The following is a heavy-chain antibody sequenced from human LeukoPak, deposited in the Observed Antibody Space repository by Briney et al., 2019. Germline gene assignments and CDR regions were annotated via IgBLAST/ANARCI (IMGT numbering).Heavy chain of an antibody. V-gene: IGHV4-59*01. CDR1: GGSISSYY. J-gene: IGHJ4*02. CDR2: IYYSGST. Sequence: SESLSLTCTVSGGSISSYYWSWIRQPPGKGLEWIGYIYYSGSTNYNPSLKSRVTISVDTSKNQFSLKLTSLTAADTAVYYCARAGVSSGYWSLWGQGTLVTVSS. CDR3: ARAGVSSGYWSL. D-gene: IGHD3-22*01.